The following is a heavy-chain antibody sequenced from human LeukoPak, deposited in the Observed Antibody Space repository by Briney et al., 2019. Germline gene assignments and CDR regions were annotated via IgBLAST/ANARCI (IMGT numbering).Heavy chain of an antibody. V-gene: IGHV3-7*03. Sequence: GGSLRLSCAASGFTLDYYWMTWVRQAPGKGLEWVANIKGDGTQRNHVDSVRGRFTISRDNAKNSLYLQMNSLRVEDTAMYFCARDWCDGGNCRGAALDTWGQGTMVTVSS. J-gene: IGHJ3*02. D-gene: IGHD4-23*01. CDR3: ARDWCDGGNCRGAALDT. CDR1: GFTLDYYW. CDR2: IKGDGTQR.